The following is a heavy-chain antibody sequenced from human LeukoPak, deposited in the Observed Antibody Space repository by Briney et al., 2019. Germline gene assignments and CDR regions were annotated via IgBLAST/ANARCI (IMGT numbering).Heavy chain of an antibody. J-gene: IGHJ6*02. V-gene: IGHV3-9*01. Sequence: GGSLRLSCAASGFTFDDYAMHWVRQAPGKGLEWVSGISWNSGSIGYADSVKGRFTISRDNAKNSLYLQMNSLRAEDTALYYCARFSGWTNYYYGMDVWGQGTTVTVSS. CDR3: ARFSGWTNYYYGMDV. CDR1: GFTFDDYA. CDR2: ISWNSGSI. D-gene: IGHD6-19*01.